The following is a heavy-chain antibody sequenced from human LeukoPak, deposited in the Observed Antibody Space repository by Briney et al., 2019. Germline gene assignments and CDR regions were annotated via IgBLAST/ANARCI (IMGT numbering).Heavy chain of an antibody. J-gene: IGHJ4*02. D-gene: IGHD4-23*01. CDR3: ARTHVGNSWDVFDN. V-gene: IGHV5-51*01. Sequence: GESLKISCKSSGYSFTNYWIAWVRQVPGKGLEGMGIIYPGDSDTRYSPSFQGQVTISADKSISSAYLQWSRLKATDAAIYSCARTHVGNSWDVFDNWGQGTLVTVSS. CDR1: GYSFTNYW. CDR2: IYPGDSDT.